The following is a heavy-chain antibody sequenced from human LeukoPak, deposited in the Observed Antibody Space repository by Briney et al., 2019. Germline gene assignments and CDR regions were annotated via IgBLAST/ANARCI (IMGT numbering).Heavy chain of an antibody. CDR3: ARDLWGNSA. Sequence: TLSLTCTVSGGSISITGISWNWVRQPPGKGLEWIGCVYHSGSTYLNPSLKSRVTMSVDKSKNQFSLKLNSVIAADTAVYVCARDLWGNSAWGQGTLVTVSS. V-gene: IGHV4-30-2*01. D-gene: IGHD3-16*01. J-gene: IGHJ5*02. CDR2: VYHSGST. CDR1: GGSISITGIS.